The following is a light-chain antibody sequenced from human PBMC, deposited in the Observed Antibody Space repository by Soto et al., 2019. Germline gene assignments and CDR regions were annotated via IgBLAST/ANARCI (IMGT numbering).Light chain of an antibody. Sequence: DIQMTQSPSSVSASVGDRVTITCRSSAAISTWLAWYQQKPGKAPTLLIYAASSMQSGVPSGFSGSGSARDFTLPISSLQPEDFSAYYYHQAYSFPPLTFGQGTRLDIK. CDR2: AAS. J-gene: IGKJ5*01. CDR3: HQAYSFPPLT. V-gene: IGKV1-12*01. CDR1: AAISTW.